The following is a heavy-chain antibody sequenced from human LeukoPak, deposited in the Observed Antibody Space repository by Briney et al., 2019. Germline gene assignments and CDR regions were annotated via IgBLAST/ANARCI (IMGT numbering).Heavy chain of an antibody. V-gene: IGHV3-30*02. D-gene: IGHD2-15*01. CDR1: GFTFSSYG. CDR2: IRYDGSNK. Sequence: PGGSLRLSCAASGFTFSSYGMHWVRQAPGKGLEWVAFIRYDGSNKYYADSVKGRFTISRDNSKNTLYLQMNSLRAEDTAVYYCASLILGYCSGGSCYDYYYYYYGMDVWGQGTTVTVSS. J-gene: IGHJ6*02. CDR3: ASLILGYCSGGSCYDYYYYYYGMDV.